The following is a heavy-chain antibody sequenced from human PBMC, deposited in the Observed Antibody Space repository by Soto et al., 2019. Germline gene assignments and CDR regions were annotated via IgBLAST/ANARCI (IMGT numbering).Heavy chain of an antibody. Sequence: ASVKVSCKASGYTFTSYGISWVRQAPGQGLEWMGWISAYNGNTNYAQKLQGRVTMTTDTSTSTAYMELRSLRSDDTAVYYCARGPYYDSSGYPRDYWGQGTLVTVSS. J-gene: IGHJ4*02. CDR2: ISAYNGNT. CDR1: GYTFTSYG. V-gene: IGHV1-18*01. D-gene: IGHD3-22*01. CDR3: ARGPYYDSSGYPRDY.